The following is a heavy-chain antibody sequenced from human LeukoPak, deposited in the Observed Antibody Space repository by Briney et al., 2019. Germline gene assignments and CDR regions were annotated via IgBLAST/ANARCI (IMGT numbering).Heavy chain of an antibody. V-gene: IGHV3-74*01. J-gene: IGHJ3*02. Sequence: GGSLRLSCAASGFSFSSYWLHWVRQAPGKGLVWVAHIKSDGSSTSYAASVKGRFTISRANAKNTLYLQMNSLRVEDAAVYYCATVGGVSGRAFDMWGQGTVVTVSS. CDR3: ATVGGVSGRAFDM. CDR1: GFSFSSYW. D-gene: IGHD2-8*01. CDR2: IKSDGSST.